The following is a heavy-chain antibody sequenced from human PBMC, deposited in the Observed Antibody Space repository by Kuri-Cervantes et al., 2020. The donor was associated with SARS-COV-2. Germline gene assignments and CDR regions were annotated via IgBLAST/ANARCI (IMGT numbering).Heavy chain of an antibody. V-gene: IGHV3-69-1*01. J-gene: IGHJ4*02. D-gene: IGHD3-22*01. CDR2: ISSSSTI. CDR1: GFTFSDYY. CDR3: ARADHYYDSSGYSQETFDY. Sequence: GESLKISCAASGFTFSDYYMNWVRQAPGKGLEWVSSISSSSTIYYADSVKGRFTISRDNAKNPLYLQMNSLRAEDTAVYYCARADHYYDSSGYSQETFDYWGQGTLVTVSS.